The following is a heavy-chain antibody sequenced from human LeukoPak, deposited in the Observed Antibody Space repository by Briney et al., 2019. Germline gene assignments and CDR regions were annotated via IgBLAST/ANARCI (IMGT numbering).Heavy chain of an antibody. Sequence: ASVKVSCKASGGTFSSYAISWVRQAPGQGLEWMGWISAYNGNTNYAQKLQGRVTMTTDTSTSTAYMELRSLRSDDTAVYYCARGHSSSWYGDAFDIWGQGTMVTVSS. V-gene: IGHV1-18*01. CDR3: ARGHSSSWYGDAFDI. CDR1: GGTFSSYA. D-gene: IGHD6-13*01. CDR2: ISAYNGNT. J-gene: IGHJ3*02.